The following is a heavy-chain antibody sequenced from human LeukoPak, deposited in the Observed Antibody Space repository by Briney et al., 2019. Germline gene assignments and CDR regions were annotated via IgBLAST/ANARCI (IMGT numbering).Heavy chain of an antibody. CDR3: ARDPSHCSGGSCYSAHFDY. CDR2: INTDMSST. J-gene: IGHJ4*02. Sequence: AGGSLRLSCVASGFTFSDYWMHWVRQAPGKGLVWVSRINTDMSSTIYTDSVKGRFTISRDNAKNTLYLQMNSLRAEDTAVYYCARDPSHCSGGSCYSAHFDYWGLGTLVTVSS. D-gene: IGHD2-15*01. V-gene: IGHV3-74*01. CDR1: GFTFSDYW.